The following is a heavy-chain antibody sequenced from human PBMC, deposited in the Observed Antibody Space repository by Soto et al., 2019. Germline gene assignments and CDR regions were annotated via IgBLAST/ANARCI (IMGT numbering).Heavy chain of an antibody. J-gene: IGHJ6*04. D-gene: IGHD5-18*01. Sequence: QVQLVQSGAEVKKPGASVKVSCKASGYTFTSYGISWVRQAPGQGLEWMGWISAYNGNTNYAQKLQGRVTMTTDTSTSTAYMELRSLRSDDTAVYYCARVPKMGGYSYGYVDYYYGMDVWGEGTTVTVSS. CDR2: ISAYNGNT. V-gene: IGHV1-18*01. CDR3: ARVPKMGGYSYGYVDYYYGMDV. CDR1: GYTFTSYG.